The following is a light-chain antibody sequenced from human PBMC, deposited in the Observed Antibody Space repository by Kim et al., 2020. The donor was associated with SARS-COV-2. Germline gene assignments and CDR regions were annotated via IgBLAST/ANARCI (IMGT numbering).Light chain of an antibody. CDR2: SNS. J-gene: IGLJ2*01. CDR1: SSNSGSNT. V-gene: IGLV1-44*01. CDR3: AAWDDSLKVV. Sequence: PGQRVTISCSGSSSNSGSNTVNWYQQLPGTAPKLLIYSNSQRPSGVPDRFSGSKSGTSASLAISGLQSEDEADYYCAAWDDSLKVVFGGGTQLTVL.